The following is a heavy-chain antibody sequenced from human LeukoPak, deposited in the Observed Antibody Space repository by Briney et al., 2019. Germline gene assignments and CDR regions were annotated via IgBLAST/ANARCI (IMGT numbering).Heavy chain of an antibody. D-gene: IGHD5-18*01. CDR2: ISWNSGSV. J-gene: IGHJ4*02. V-gene: IGHV3-9*01. CDR3: AKDRDPPYVGNSYGYYSDY. Sequence: GRSLRLSCVASGFNIGNYAMHWVRQSPGKGLEWVAGISWNSGSVGYADSVKGRFTISKDNAKNSLYLQMNTLKVEDTALYFCAKDRDPPYVGNSYGYYSDYWGQGTQVTVSS. CDR1: GFNIGNYA.